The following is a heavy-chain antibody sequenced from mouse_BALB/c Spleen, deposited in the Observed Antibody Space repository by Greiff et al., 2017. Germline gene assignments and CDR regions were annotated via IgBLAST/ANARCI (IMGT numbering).Heavy chain of an antibody. J-gene: IGHJ2*01. CDR3: ARGGDYYGNYFDY. CDR2: ISSGGST. CDR1: GFTFSSYA. V-gene: IGHV5-6-5*01. Sequence: EVKLMESGGGLVKPGGSLKLSCAASGFTFSSYAMSWVRQTPGKRLEWVGSISSGGSTYYPDSVKGRFTISRDNARNILYLQMSSLRSEDTAMYYCARGGDYYGNYFDYWGQGTTLTVSS. D-gene: IGHD1-1*01.